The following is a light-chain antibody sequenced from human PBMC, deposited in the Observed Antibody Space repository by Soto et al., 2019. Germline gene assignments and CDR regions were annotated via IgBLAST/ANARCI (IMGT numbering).Light chain of an antibody. CDR1: QSVGSN. CDR3: QQYNNWPPLT. V-gene: IGKV3-15*01. J-gene: IGKJ4*01. CDR2: GAS. Sequence: EIVMTQSPGTLSVSPGERATLSCRASQSVGSNLAWYQQKPGQAPRLLIYGASARASGVPVRFSGSGSGTEFTLTISSLQSEDFAVYYCQQYNNWPPLTFGGGTKVLIK.